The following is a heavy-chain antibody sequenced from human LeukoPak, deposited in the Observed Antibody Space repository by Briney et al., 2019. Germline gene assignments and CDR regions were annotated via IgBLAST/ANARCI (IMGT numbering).Heavy chain of an antibody. Sequence: PSETLSLTCTVSGGSISSGDYYWSWIRQPPGKGLEWIGYIYYSGSTYYNPSLKSRVTISVDTSKNQFSLKLSSVTAADTAVYYCARDYGGWYAGILDYYYGMDVWGQGTTVTVPS. D-gene: IGHD6-19*01. V-gene: IGHV4-30-4*08. J-gene: IGHJ6*02. CDR3: ARDYGGWYAGILDYYYGMDV. CDR1: GGSISSGDYY. CDR2: IYYSGST.